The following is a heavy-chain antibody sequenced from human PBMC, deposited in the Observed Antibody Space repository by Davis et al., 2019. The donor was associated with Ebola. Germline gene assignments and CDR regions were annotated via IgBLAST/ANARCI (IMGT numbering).Heavy chain of an antibody. CDR2: INPSAGDP. CDR3: ARAGYGSDLPDTYYYYYGMGV. D-gene: IGHD1-26*01. CDR1: GYTFTSYY. Sequence: ASVKVSCKASGYTFTSYYMHWVRQAPGQGLEWMGIINPSAGDPRNAQKFRGRVTMTRDTSTSTVYMELNSLGYDDTAVYFCARAGYGSDLPDTYYYYYGMGVWGKGTTVAVSS. J-gene: IGHJ6*04. V-gene: IGHV1-46*01.